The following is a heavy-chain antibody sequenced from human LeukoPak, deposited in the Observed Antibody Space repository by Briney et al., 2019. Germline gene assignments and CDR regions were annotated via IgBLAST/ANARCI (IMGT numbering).Heavy chain of an antibody. V-gene: IGHV3-23*01. CDR2: ISGSGGST. D-gene: IGHD1-26*01. Sequence: GGSLRLSCAASGFTFSSYAMSWVRQAPGKGLEWVSAISGSGGSTYYADSVKGRFTISSDNSKNTLYLQMNRLRAEDTAVYYCAKDAEWELFSFFDYWGQGTLVTVSS. J-gene: IGHJ4*02. CDR1: GFTFSSYA. CDR3: AKDAEWELFSFFDY.